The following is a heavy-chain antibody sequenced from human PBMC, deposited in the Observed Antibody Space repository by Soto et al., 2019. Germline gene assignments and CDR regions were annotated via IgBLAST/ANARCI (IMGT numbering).Heavy chain of an antibody. J-gene: IGHJ3*02. Sequence: GGSLRLSCAASGFTFSSYSMNWVRQAPGKGLEWVSSISSSSTYIYYADSLKGRFTISRDNAKNSLYLQMNSLRAEDTAVYYCARARRTGGLLYFDAFDIWGKGTTVTVSS. D-gene: IGHD1-1*01. V-gene: IGHV3-21*01. CDR2: ISSSSTYI. CDR1: GFTFSSYS. CDR3: ARARRTGGLLYFDAFDI.